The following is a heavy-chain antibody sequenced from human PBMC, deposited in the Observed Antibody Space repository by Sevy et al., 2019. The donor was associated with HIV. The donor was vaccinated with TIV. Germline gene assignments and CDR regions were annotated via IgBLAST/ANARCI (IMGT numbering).Heavy chain of an antibody. CDR1: GFTFSSYA. Sequence: GGSLRLSCAASGFTFSSYAMHWVRQAPGKGLEWVAVISYDGSNKYYADSVKGRFTISRDNSKNTLYLQMNSLRAEDTAVYYSARDWGIAARHWTVDYWGQGTLVTVSS. D-gene: IGHD6-6*01. J-gene: IGHJ4*02. CDR3: ARDWGIAARHWTVDY. CDR2: ISYDGSNK. V-gene: IGHV3-30-3*01.